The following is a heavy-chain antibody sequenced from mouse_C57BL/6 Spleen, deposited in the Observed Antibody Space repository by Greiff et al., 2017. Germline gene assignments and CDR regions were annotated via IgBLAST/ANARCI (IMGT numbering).Heavy chain of an antibody. Sequence: QVQLQQSGPELVKPGASVKISCKASGYAFSSSWMNWVKQRPGKGLEWIGRLYPGDGDTNSTGKFKGKATLTADKSSSTDYMQLSSLTSEDSAVYFCAREGAYYYGRSSWFAYWGQGTLVTVSA. D-gene: IGHD1-1*01. V-gene: IGHV1-82*01. J-gene: IGHJ3*01. CDR1: GYAFSSSW. CDR2: LYPGDGDT. CDR3: AREGAYYYGRSSWFAY.